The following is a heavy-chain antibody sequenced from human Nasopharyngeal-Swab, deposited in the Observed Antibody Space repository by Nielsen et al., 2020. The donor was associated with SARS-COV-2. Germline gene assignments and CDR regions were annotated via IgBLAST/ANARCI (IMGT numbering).Heavy chain of an antibody. V-gene: IGHV3-7*01. CDR1: GFNFSSYS. CDR2: IKQGGSET. D-gene: IGHD4-11*01. CDR3: AREAHDYSNYRRGTEWFDP. J-gene: IGHJ5*02. Sequence: GASLPISCAVSGFNFSSYSMSWVRQAPGKGLEWLATIKQGGSETFYVASVKGRFTISSDDSKNSVYLQINSLRAEDTAVYYCAREAHDYSNYRRGTEWFDPWGQGTLVTVSS.